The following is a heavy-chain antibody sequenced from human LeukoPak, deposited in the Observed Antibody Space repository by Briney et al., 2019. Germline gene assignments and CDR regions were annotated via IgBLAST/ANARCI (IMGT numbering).Heavy chain of an antibody. Sequence: PSETLSLPCTVSGASIRNYYWSRVRQSPGKGLEWIGYIYYSGSTNYNPSLESRVAMSVDTSKNQFSLRLSSVTAADTAIYYCARRYSSSWYVGFFDPWGQGTLVTVSS. J-gene: IGHJ5*02. CDR3: ARRYSSSWYVGFFDP. V-gene: IGHV4-59*08. CDR1: GASIRNYY. CDR2: IYYSGST. D-gene: IGHD6-13*01.